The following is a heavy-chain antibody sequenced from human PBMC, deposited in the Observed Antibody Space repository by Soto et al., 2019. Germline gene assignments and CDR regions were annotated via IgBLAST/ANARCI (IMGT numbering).Heavy chain of an antibody. D-gene: IGHD6-19*01. V-gene: IGHV5-10-1*01. J-gene: IGHJ4*01. CDR3: ARRAKYSRGWATIEY. CDR1: GYSFTTYW. CDR2: IDPSDSYP. Sequence: EVQLVQSGGEVKTPGESLRISCKGSGYSFTTYWISWVRQMPGKGLEWMGRIDPSDSYPNYSPSFQGHVTISADKSISTAYRQLSRLKASDTAMYYCARRAKYSRGWATIEYWGHGTLVTVSS.